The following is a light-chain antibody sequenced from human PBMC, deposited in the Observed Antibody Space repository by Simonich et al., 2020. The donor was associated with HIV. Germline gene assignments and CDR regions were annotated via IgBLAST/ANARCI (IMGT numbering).Light chain of an antibody. CDR3: CSYAASTTLV. CDR2: EDN. CDR1: SSDVGRYNL. Sequence: QSALTQPASVSGSPGQAITISCTGTSSDVGRYNLVSWYQQHPGKAPKPIIYEDNNRPSGFSNRFSGSKSGNTASLTISGLQADDEADYYCCSYAASTTLVFGGGTRLTVL. V-gene: IGLV2-23*01. J-gene: IGLJ2*01.